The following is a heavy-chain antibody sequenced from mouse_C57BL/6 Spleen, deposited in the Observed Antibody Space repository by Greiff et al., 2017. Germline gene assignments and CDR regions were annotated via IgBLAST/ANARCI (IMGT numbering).Heavy chain of an antibody. J-gene: IGHJ1*03. CDR3: ERSRVGDGDV. D-gene: IGHD1-1*01. Sequence: QVQLKQPGTELVKPGASGYTFTSYWMHWVKQRPVQGLEWIGNINPSNGGTNYNEKFKSKATRTVDKPSSTAYMQLSSLTSEGSAVYCSERSRVGDGDVWGTGTTVTVSS. CDR2: INPSNGGT. V-gene: IGHV1-53*01. CDR1: GYTFTSYW.